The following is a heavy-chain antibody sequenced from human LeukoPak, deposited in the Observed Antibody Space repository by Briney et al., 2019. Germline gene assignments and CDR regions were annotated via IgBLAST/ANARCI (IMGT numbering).Heavy chain of an antibody. Sequence: PGGSLRLSCAASGFTVSSNYMSWVRQAPGKGLEWVSVIYSGGSTFYADSVKGRFTISRDNSKNTLYLQMNSLRAEDTAVYYCARDGSGSAYYYYYAMDVWGQGTTVTVSS. CDR1: GFTVSSNY. CDR3: ARDGSGSAYYYYYAMDV. V-gene: IGHV3-53*01. J-gene: IGHJ6*02. CDR2: IYSGGST. D-gene: IGHD3-10*01.